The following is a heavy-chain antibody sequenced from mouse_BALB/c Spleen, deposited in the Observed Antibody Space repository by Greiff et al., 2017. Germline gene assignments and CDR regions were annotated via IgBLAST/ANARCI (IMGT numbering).Heavy chain of an antibody. D-gene: IGHD3-1*01. V-gene: IGHV1-12*01. CDR3: ARQGYVAWFAY. CDR1: GYTFTSYN. CDR2: IYPGNGDT. J-gene: IGHJ3*01. Sequence: QVQLQQSGAELVKPGASVKMSCKASGYTFTSYNMHWVKQTPGQGLEWIGAIYPGNGDTSYNQKFKGKATLTADKSSSTAYMQLSSLTSEDSAVYYCARQGYVAWFAYWGQGTLVTVSA.